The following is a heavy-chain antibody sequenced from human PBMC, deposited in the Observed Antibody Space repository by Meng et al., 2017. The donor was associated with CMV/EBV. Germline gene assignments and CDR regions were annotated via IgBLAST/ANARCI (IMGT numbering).Heavy chain of an antibody. J-gene: IGHJ6*02. Sequence: SVKVSCKASGGTFSSYAISWVRQAPGQGLEWMGGIIPILGIANYAQKFQGRVTITADKSTSTAYMELSSLRSEDTAVYYCAMSITIFGVVTHYYYYGMDVWGQGTTVTVSS. CDR2: IIPILGIA. CDR3: AMSITIFGVVTHYYYYGMDV. CDR1: GGTFSSYA. V-gene: IGHV1-69*10. D-gene: IGHD3-3*01.